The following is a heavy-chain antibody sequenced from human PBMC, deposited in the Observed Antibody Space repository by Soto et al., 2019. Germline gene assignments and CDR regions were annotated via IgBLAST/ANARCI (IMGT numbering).Heavy chain of an antibody. V-gene: IGHV3-33*01. J-gene: IGHJ6*02. CDR2: IWYDGSNK. D-gene: IGHD6-13*01. CDR1: GFTFSSYG. Sequence: QVQLVESGGGVVQPGRSLRLSCAASGFTFSSYGMHWVRQAPGKGLEWVAVIWYDGSNKYYADSVKGRFTISRDNSKNQLYLQMNGLGADEKAVYYCAGDLSSGIAAAEYYYYGMDVWGQGTTVTVSS. CDR3: AGDLSSGIAAAEYYYYGMDV.